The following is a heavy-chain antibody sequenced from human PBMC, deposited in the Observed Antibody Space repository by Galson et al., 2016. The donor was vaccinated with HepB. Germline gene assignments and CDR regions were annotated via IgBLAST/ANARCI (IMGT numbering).Heavy chain of an antibody. CDR1: GGSFSGYY. CDR2: INHSGSL. Sequence: SETLSLTCAVYGGSFSGYYWSWIRQPPGKGLEWIGEINHSGSLNYNPSLKSRLTTSIDTSKNQFSLKLRSVTAADTAVYYCGTYLEGHGGTGYWGQGTPVIVSS. CDR3: GTYLEGHGGTGY. V-gene: IGHV4-34*10. J-gene: IGHJ4*02. D-gene: IGHD3-16*01.